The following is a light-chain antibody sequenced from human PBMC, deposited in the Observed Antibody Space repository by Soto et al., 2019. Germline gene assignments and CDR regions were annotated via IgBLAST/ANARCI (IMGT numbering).Light chain of an antibody. V-gene: IGKV1-39*01. Sequence: DIQMIQSPSSLSASVGDRVTITCRASQSIGNYLSWYQQKPGKAPKLLIYAASTLQSGVPSRFSGSGSGTDFTLTISCLQSEDFATYYCQQYYSYPQTFGQGTKVEIK. J-gene: IGKJ1*01. CDR1: QSIGNY. CDR2: AAS. CDR3: QQYYSYPQT.